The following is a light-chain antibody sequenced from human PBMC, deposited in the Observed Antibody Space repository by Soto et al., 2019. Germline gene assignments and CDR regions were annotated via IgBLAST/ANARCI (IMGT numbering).Light chain of an antibody. CDR2: LGS. V-gene: IGKV2-28*01. CDR1: QSLLHSNGYNY. Sequence: DIVMTQSPLSLPVTPGEPASISCRSSQSLLHSNGYNYLDWYLQKPGQSPQLLIYLGSNRASGVPDRFSGSGSGTDFTLKISRVDAEDVGVYYCMQALQTPLTVGQGTRLEIK. J-gene: IGKJ5*01. CDR3: MQALQTPLT.